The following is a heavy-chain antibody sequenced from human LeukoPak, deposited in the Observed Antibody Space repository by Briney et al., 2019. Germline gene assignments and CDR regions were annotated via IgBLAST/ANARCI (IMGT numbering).Heavy chain of an antibody. J-gene: IGHJ4*02. D-gene: IGHD5-18*01. CDR1: GFTFSSYG. Sequence: GGSLRLSCAASGFTFSSYGMHWVRQAPGKGLEWVAVIWYDGSNKYYADSVKGRFTISRDNSKNTLYLQMNSLRAEDTAVYYCARFSTAMGAYFDYWGQGTLVTVSS. CDR3: ARFSTAMGAYFDY. V-gene: IGHV3-33*01. CDR2: IWYDGSNK.